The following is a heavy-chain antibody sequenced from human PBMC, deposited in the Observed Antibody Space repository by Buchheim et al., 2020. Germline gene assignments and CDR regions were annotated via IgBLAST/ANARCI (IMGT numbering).Heavy chain of an antibody. D-gene: IGHD2-2*02. J-gene: IGHJ6*03. V-gene: IGHV3-33*01. CDR2: IWYDGSNK. Sequence: QVQLVESGGGVVQPGRSLRLSCAASGFTFSSYGMHWVRQAPGKGLEWVAVIWYDGSNKYYADSVKGRFTISRDNSKNTLYPQMNSLRAEDTAVYYCAREASTSCYKFCRYYYYYMDVWGKGTT. CDR3: AREASTSCYKFCRYYYYYMDV. CDR1: GFTFSSYG.